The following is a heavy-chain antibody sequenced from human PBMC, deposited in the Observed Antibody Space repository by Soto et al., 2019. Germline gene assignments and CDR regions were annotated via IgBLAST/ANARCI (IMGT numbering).Heavy chain of an antibody. D-gene: IGHD6-19*01. J-gene: IGHJ4*02. Sequence: PGGSLRLSCAASGFTFSSYAMHWVRQAPGKGLEWVAVISYDGSNKYYADSVKGRFTISRDNSKNTLYLQMNSLRAEDTAVYYCARDQGRERGIAVANIDYWGQGTLVTVSS. V-gene: IGHV3-30-3*01. CDR3: ARDQGRERGIAVANIDY. CDR1: GFTFSSYA. CDR2: ISYDGSNK.